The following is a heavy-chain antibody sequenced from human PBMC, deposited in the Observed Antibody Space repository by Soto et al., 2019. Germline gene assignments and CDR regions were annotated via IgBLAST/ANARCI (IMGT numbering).Heavy chain of an antibody. CDR3: ARAPMSPL. J-gene: IGHJ4*02. V-gene: IGHV3-53*02. D-gene: IGHD3-22*01. Sequence: EVQLVETGGGLIQPGGSLRLSCAASGFTVYNNYMNWVRQAPGKGLEGVSVTYSGGNTFYADSVRGRFTISRDSSKNTLYLQMNSLKDEDTAIYYCARAPMSPLWGQGTLVTVSS. CDR2: TYSGGNT. CDR1: GFTVYNNY.